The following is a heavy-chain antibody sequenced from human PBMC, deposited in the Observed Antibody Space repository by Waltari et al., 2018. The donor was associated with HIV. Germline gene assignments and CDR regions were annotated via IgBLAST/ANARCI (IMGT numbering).Heavy chain of an antibody. Sequence: QVQLVQSGAEVKKPGASVKVSCKASGYTFTSYDINWVRQATGQGLEWMGWMNPNSGNTGYAQKFQGRVTMTRNTSISTAYMELSSLRSEDTAVYYCARGGADIVVVVAATDYYYGMDVWGQGTTVTVSS. CDR2: MNPNSGNT. V-gene: IGHV1-8*01. CDR1: GYTFTSYD. J-gene: IGHJ6*02. CDR3: ARGGADIVVVVAATDYYYGMDV. D-gene: IGHD2-15*01.